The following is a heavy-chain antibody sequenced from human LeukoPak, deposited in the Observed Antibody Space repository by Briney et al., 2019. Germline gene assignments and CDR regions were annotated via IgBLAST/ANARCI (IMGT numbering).Heavy chain of an antibody. V-gene: IGHV4-59*08. D-gene: IGHD3-10*01. CDR3: ASSGNYYFTLDY. CDR1: TDTHSNYY. Sequence: SQSLSLTSRVATDTHSNYYCSWVRQPAEKGREGIGYIHYSGITKYNPSVESRVTISLDTSKNQFSLKLSSVTAADTAVYYCASSGNYYFTLDYWGQGTLVTVSS. J-gene: IGHJ4*02. CDR2: IHYSGIT.